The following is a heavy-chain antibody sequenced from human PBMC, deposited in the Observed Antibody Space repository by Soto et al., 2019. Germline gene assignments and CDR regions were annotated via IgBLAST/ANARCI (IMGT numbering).Heavy chain of an antibody. J-gene: IGHJ4*02. Sequence: QTGWSLRLSCTTSGFTFGDYVMTWVRQAPGKGLEFIGAIRSGGTTEYAASVRGRFTISRDDSKSIAYLQMNSLKTDDTAVFYCTMWQGEAQSTFEYWGQGTLGTVS. CDR1: GFTFGDYV. V-gene: IGHV3-49*04. D-gene: IGHD2-21*01. CDR3: TMWQGEAQSTFEY. CDR2: IRSGGTT.